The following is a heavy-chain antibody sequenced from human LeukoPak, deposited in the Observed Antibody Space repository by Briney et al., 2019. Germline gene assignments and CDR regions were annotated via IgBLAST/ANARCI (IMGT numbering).Heavy chain of an antibody. CDR1: GGSISSYY. CDR2: IYSSGST. D-gene: IGHD1-26*01. CDR3: ARGGLGATSGHYYFDY. J-gene: IGHJ4*02. Sequence: RPSETLSLTCTVSGGSISSYYWSWIRQPAGKGLEWIRRIYSSGSTNYNPSLKSRVTMSVDTSKDQFSPKLSSVTAADTAVYYCARGGLGATSGHYYFDYWGQGTLVTVSS. V-gene: IGHV4-4*07.